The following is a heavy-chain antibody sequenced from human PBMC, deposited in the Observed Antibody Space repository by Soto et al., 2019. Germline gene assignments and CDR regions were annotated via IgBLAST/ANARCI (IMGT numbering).Heavy chain of an antibody. CDR2: ISSSSSYI. Sequence: GGSLRLSCAASGFTFSSYSMNWVRQAPGKGLEWVSSISSSSSYIYYADSVKGRFTISRDNAKNSLYLQMNSLRAEDTAVYYCARGSKGYYYDSSGYYYGGNDYWGQGTLVTVSS. V-gene: IGHV3-21*01. D-gene: IGHD3-22*01. CDR1: GFTFSSYS. J-gene: IGHJ4*02. CDR3: ARGSKGYYYDSSGYYYGGNDY.